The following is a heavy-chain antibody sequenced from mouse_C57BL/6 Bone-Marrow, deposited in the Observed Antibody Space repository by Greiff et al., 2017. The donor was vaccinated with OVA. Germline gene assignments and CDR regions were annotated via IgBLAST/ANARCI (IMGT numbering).Heavy chain of an antibody. D-gene: IGHD1-1*01. Sequence: QVQLQQSGAELARPGASVKLSCKASGYTFTSYGISWVKQRTGQGLEWIGEIYPRSGNTYYNEKFNGKATLTADKSSSTAYMELRSLTSEDSAVYFCARLIYYYGSSWYFDVWGTGTTVTVSS. J-gene: IGHJ1*03. CDR1: GYTFTSYG. CDR2: IYPRSGNT. CDR3: ARLIYYYGSSWYFDV. V-gene: IGHV1-81*01.